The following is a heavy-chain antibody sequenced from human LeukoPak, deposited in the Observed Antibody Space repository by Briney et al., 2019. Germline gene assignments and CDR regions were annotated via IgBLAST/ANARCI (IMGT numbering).Heavy chain of an antibody. CDR2: IKSKADDETI. CDR1: GFTFTNAW. Sequence: GGSLRLSCAASGFTFTNAWMNWVRQAPGKGLEWVGRIKSKADDETIDYAAPVKGRFTFSRVDSKNMLYLQMNSLKSEDTAVYYCSTLTSRGLSDSWGQGTLVTVSS. J-gene: IGHJ4*02. V-gene: IGHV3-15*07. CDR3: STLTSRGLSDS. D-gene: IGHD1-20*01.